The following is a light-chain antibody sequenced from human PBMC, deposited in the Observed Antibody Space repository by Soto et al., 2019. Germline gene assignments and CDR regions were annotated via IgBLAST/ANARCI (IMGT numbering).Light chain of an antibody. J-gene: IGLJ2*01. Sequence: QSALTQPRSVSGSPGQSVTISCSGTSSNVGGYDYVSWYQQHPGKAPTFMIYDVNKRPSGVPDRFSGSKSGNTASLTISGLPAEDAADYYCFSYAANSAGVFGGGTKLTVL. CDR2: DVN. CDR3: FSYAANSAGV. V-gene: IGLV2-11*01. CDR1: SSNVGGYDY.